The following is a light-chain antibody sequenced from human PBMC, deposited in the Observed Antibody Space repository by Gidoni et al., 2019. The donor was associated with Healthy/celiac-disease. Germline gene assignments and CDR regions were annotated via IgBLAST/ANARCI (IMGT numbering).Light chain of an antibody. J-gene: IGKJ2*01. CDR2: AAS. CDR3: QQSYSTV. Sequence: DIQMTQSPSSLSASVGDRVTITCRASQSISSYLNWYQQKPGKAPKLLIYAASSLQSGVPSRFSRIVSWTDFTLTISSLQPEDFATYYCQQSYSTVFGQGTKLEIK. V-gene: IGKV1-39*01. CDR1: QSISSY.